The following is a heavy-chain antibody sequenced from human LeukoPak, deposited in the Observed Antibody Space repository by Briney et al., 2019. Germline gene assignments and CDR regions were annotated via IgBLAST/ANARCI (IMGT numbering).Heavy chain of an antibody. V-gene: IGHV3-23*01. J-gene: IGHJ5*02. CDR3: AKDSDFWSGYWVGNWFDP. Sequence: PGGSLRLSCAASGFTFSSDAMSWVRQAPGKGLEWVSAISGSGGSTYYADSVKGRFTISRDNSKHTLYLQMNSLRAEDTAVYYCAKDSDFWSGYWVGNWFDPWGQGTLVTVSS. D-gene: IGHD3-3*01. CDR2: ISGSGGST. CDR1: GFTFSSDA.